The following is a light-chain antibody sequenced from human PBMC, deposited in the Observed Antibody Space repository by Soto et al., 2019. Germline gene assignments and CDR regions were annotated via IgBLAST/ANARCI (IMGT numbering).Light chain of an antibody. CDR2: EVT. Sequence: QSVLTQSASLSGSPGQSITISCTGTSSDIGGSKYVSWYQQHPGKAPKLMIYEVTYRPSGVSDRFSGSKSGNTASLTVSALQAEDEADYYCSSYASSGTLYVFGTGTKVTVL. J-gene: IGLJ1*01. CDR1: SSDIGGSKY. CDR3: SSYASSGTLYV. V-gene: IGLV2-14*01.